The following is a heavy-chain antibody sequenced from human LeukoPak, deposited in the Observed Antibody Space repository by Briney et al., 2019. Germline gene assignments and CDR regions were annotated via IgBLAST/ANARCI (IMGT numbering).Heavy chain of an antibody. V-gene: IGHV3-30*18. CDR3: AKVIGTGYCGGDCYLDY. CDR2: ISYDGSNK. CDR1: GFTFSSYA. D-gene: IGHD2-21*02. J-gene: IGHJ4*02. Sequence: GGSLRLSCAASGFTFSSYAMSWVRQAPGKGLEWVAVISYDGSNKYYADSVKGRFTISRDNSKNTLYLQMNSLRAEDTAVYYCAKVIGTGYCGGDCYLDYWGQGTLVTVSS.